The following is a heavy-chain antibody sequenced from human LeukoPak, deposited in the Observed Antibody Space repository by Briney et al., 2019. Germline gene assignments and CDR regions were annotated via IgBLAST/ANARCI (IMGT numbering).Heavy chain of an antibody. Sequence: GGSLRLSCEASGFTLEDYGIHWVRQAPGKGLEWVAFIRYDGSNKYYADSVKGRFTISRDNSKNTLYLQMNSLRAEDTAVYYCAKDGGWNYAAYYFDYWGQGTLVTVSS. CDR1: GFTLEDYG. D-gene: IGHD1-7*01. CDR2: IRYDGSNK. CDR3: AKDGGWNYAAYYFDY. V-gene: IGHV3-30*02. J-gene: IGHJ4*02.